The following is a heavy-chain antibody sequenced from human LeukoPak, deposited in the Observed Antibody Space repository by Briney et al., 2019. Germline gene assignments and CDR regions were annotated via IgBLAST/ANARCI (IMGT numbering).Heavy chain of an antibody. J-gene: IGHJ3*02. CDR1: GFTFSNYA. CDR2: IGDDGSNK. V-gene: IGHV3-30*04. D-gene: IGHD2-2*03. Sequence: GGSLRLSCAASGFTFSNYAMHWVRQAPGKGLEWVAVIGDDGSNKYYVDSVKGRFTISRDNSNNTVYLQMNSLRAEDTAVYYCARVDDLDAFDTWGQETLVTVSS. CDR3: ARVDDLDAFDT.